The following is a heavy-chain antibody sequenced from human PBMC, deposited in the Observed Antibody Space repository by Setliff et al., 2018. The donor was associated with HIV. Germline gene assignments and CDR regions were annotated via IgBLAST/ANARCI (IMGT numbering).Heavy chain of an antibody. CDR2: ISPYNGDT. V-gene: IGHV1-18*01. D-gene: IGHD3-22*01. J-gene: IGHJ1*01. CDR3: TRGITRDSSGYYRDEYFQH. CDR1: GYTFNTYG. Sequence: ASVKVSCKASGYTFNTYGISWVRQAPGQGLEWMGWISPYNGDTRYAQKFRGRVTLTTDTSTNTAYMELRTLRSDDTAVYYCTRGITRDSSGYYRDEYFQHWGLGTLVTVSS.